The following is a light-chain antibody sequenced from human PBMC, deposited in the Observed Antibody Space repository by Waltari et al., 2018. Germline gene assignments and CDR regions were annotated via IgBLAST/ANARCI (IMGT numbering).Light chain of an antibody. CDR2: GAS. J-gene: IGKJ1*01. CDR1: QSVGRY. CDR3: QKYEALPAT. Sequence: EIVLTQSQGTLSLSPGERATLSCRASQSVGRYLAWYQQKPGQAPRLLIYGASTRATGIPDRFSGSGSGTDFSLIISRLEPEYCAVYFCQKYEALPATFGQGTKVEIK. V-gene: IGKV3-20*01.